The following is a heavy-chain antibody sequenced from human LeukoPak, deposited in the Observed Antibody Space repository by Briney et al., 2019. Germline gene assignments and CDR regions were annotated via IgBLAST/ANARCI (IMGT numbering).Heavy chain of an antibody. V-gene: IGHV1-2*02. CDR2: INPNSGGT. J-gene: IGHJ4*02. CDR3: ARVRSTMIVVVITPPDY. D-gene: IGHD3-22*01. CDR1: GYTFTGYY. Sequence: ASVKVSCTASGYTFTGYYMHWVRQAPGQGLEWMGWINPNSGGTNYAQKFQGRVTMTGDTSISTAYMELSRLRSDDTAVYYCARVRSTMIVVVITPPDYWGQGTLVTVSS.